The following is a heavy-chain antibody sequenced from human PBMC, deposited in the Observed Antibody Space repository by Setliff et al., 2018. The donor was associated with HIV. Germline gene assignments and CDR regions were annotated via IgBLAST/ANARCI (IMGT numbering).Heavy chain of an antibody. V-gene: IGHV4-34*01. CDR2: ITPSGAT. CDR1: GGSVSGHY. D-gene: IGHD3-10*01. CDR3: ARRRGPMVRGVDPTPSYYFDY. J-gene: IGHJ4*02. Sequence: NPSETLSLTCAVYGGSVSGHYWGWFRQPPGKGLEWIGEITPSGATNYLPSLKSRVTMSLDTSKNQFSLKLTSVTAADTAVYYCARRRGPMVRGVDPTPSYYFDYWGQGTLVTVSS.